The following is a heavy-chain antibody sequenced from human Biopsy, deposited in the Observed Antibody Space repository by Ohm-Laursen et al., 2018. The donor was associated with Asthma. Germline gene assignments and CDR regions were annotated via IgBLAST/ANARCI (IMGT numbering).Heavy chain of an antibody. Sequence: AASVKVSCKTSGHTFNSAGITWVRQAPGQGLEWMGWISVYNGNTKVAQKLQDRVTMITDTSTSTAYMELRSLRSDDTAVYYCASPTYCSGSSCINNYYYALDVWGQGTTVTVSS. CDR2: ISVYNGNT. V-gene: IGHV1-18*01. J-gene: IGHJ6*02. CDR1: GHTFNSAG. D-gene: IGHD2-15*01. CDR3: ASPTYCSGSSCINNYYYALDV.